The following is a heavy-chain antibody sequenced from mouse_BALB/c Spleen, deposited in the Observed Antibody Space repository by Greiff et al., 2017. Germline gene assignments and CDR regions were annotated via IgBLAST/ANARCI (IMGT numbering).Heavy chain of an antibody. CDR2: IYPSDSYT. J-gene: IGHJ4*01. D-gene: IGHD1-1*01. CDR3: TRGDYYGSRGDYYAMDY. V-gene: IGHV1-69*02. CDR1: GYTFTSYW. Sequence: QVQLKQPGAELVRPGASVKLSCKASGYTFTSYWINWVKQRPGQGLEWIGNIYPSDSYTNYNQKFKDKATLTVDKSSSTAYMQLSSPTSEDSAVYYCTRGDYYGSRGDYYAMDYWGQGTSVTVSS.